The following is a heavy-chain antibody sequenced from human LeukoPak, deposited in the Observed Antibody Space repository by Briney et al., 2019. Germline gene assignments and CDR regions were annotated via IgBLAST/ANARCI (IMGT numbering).Heavy chain of an antibody. V-gene: IGHV4-31*03. CDR2: IYYSGST. D-gene: IGHD1-26*01. J-gene: IGHJ4*02. Sequence: SETLSLTCTVSGGSISSGGYYWSWIRQHPGKGLEWIGYIYYSGSTYYNPSLKSRVTISVDTSKNQFSLKLSSVTAADMAVYYCAIVVGATIWYWGQGTLVTVSS. CDR3: AIVVGATIWY. CDR1: GGSISSGGYY.